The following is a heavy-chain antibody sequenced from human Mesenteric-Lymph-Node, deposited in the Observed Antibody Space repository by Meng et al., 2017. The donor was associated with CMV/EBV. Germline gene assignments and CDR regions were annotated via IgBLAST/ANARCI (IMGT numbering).Heavy chain of an antibody. CDR2: ISSSSSYI. Sequence: GESLKISCTGSGFTFGDYGMSWVRQAPGKGLEWVSSISSSSSYIYYADSVKGRFTISRDNAKNSLYLQMNSLRAEDTAVYYCAGGDSSSWYGDFYYYYYGMDVWGQGTTVTVSS. D-gene: IGHD6-13*01. CDR3: AGGDSSSWYGDFYYYYYGMDV. CDR1: GFTFGDYG. V-gene: IGHV3-21*01. J-gene: IGHJ6*02.